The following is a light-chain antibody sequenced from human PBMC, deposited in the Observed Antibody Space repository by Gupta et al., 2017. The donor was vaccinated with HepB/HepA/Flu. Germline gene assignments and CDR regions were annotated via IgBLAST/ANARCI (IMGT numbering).Light chain of an antibody. J-gene: IGLJ2*01. Sequence: QSALTQPASVSGSPGQSITISCTGTSSDVGGYNYVSWDQQHPGKAPKLMIYDVSNRPSGVSNRFSGSKSGNTASLTIAGLQAEDEADYYCSSDTSSSPVFGGGTKLTVL. CDR3: SSDTSSSPV. CDR2: DVS. V-gene: IGLV2-14*01. CDR1: SSDVGGYNY.